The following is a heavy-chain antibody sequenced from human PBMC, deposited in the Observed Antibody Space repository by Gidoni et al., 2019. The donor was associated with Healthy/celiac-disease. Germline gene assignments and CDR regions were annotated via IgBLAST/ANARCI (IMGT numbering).Heavy chain of an antibody. CDR3: AREWSRPTGAPGY. V-gene: IGHV3-30*03. D-gene: IGHD1-26*01. J-gene: IGHJ4*02. CDR2: ISYDGSNK. Sequence: QVQLVESGGGVVQPGRSLRRAWAAAGFTFRSYGMHWVRQAPGKWLECVAVISYDGSNKYYADSVKARFTISRYNSKNPLYLQMNSLRAEDTAVYYCAREWSRPTGAPGYWGQGTLVTVSS. CDR1: GFTFRSYG.